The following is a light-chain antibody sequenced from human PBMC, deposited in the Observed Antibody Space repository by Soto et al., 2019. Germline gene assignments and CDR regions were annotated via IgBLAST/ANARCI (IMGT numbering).Light chain of an antibody. CDR3: CLYIGATTYV. J-gene: IGLJ1*01. Sequence: ALTQPASVSGSPGQSITISCTGTSSDVGGYNYVSWYQQHPGKAPKLMIYEVSNRPSGVSNRFSGSTSVNSASLTISGLQADDEADYYCCLYIGATTYVFGTGTKVTVL. CDR1: SSDVGGYNY. CDR2: EVS. V-gene: IGLV2-14*01.